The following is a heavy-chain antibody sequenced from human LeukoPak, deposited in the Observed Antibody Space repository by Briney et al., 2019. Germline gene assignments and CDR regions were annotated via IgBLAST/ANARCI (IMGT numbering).Heavy chain of an antibody. D-gene: IGHD2-15*01. CDR1: GGTFSNYA. V-gene: IGHV1-69*04. Sequence: ASVKVSCKASGGTFSNYAISWVRQAPGQGLEWMGRIIPILGVANYAQNFQGRVTITVDKSTSTVYMELSSLASDDTAMYYCARALRGGDYSADYWGQGTLVTVSS. J-gene: IGHJ4*02. CDR2: IIPILGVA. CDR3: ARALRGGDYSADY.